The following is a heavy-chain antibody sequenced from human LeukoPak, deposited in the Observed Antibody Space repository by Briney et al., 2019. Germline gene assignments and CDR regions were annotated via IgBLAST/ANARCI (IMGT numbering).Heavy chain of an antibody. J-gene: IGHJ4*02. CDR2: IIPIFGTA. D-gene: IGHD3-3*01. V-gene: IGHV1-69*13. Sequence: SVKVSCKASGGTFSSYAISWVRQAPGQGLEWMGGIIPIFGTANYAQKFQGRVTITADESTSTAYMELSSLRSEDTAVYYCARDERPRYYDFWSGYYWEYWGQGTLVTVSS. CDR1: GGTFSSYA. CDR3: ARDERPRYYDFWSGYYWEY.